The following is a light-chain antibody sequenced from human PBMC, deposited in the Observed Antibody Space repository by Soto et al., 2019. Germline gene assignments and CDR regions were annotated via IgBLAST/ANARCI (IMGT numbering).Light chain of an antibody. CDR3: QSYDSSLSGWV. CDR2: GNS. J-gene: IGLJ3*02. Sequence: QSVLRQPPSVSGAPGQRVTISCTGSSSNIGAGYGVHWYQQLPGTAPKLLIYGNSNRPSGVPDRFSGSKSGTSASLAITGLQAEDEADYYCQSYDSSLSGWVFGGGTKLTVL. V-gene: IGLV1-40*01. CDR1: SSNIGAGYG.